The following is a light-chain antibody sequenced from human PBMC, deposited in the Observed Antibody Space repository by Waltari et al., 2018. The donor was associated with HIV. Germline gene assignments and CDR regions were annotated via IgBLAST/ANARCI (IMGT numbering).Light chain of an antibody. Sequence: QSALTQPASVSGSPGQSITISCAGTGAEIGAYNYVAWYQKLPDSVPKLIIYDVTRRPSGSSDRFSASESGNADSLTISGLQAEDEGDYYCSSYTTFNTVIVGGGTKLTVL. CDR2: DVT. CDR1: GAEIGAYNY. CDR3: SSYTTFNTVI. J-gene: IGLJ2*01. V-gene: IGLV2-14*03.